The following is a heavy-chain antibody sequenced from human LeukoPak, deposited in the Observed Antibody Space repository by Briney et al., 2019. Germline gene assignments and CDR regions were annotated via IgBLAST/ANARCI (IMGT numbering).Heavy chain of an antibody. Sequence: SETLSLTCTVSGGSIGSYYWSWIRQPPGKGLEWIGYIYYSGSTDYNPSLKSRVTISVDTSKNQFSLKLSSMTAADTAVYYCARGPYYYYGSGSYYPNLDYWGQGTLVTVSS. D-gene: IGHD3-10*01. J-gene: IGHJ4*02. CDR1: GGSIGSYY. CDR2: IYYSGST. CDR3: ARGPYYYYGSGSYYPNLDY. V-gene: IGHV4-59*01.